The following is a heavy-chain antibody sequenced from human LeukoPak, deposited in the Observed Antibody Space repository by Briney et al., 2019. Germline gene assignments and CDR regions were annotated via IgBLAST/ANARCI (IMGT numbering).Heavy chain of an antibody. Sequence: PGGSLRLSCAAYGFTFSSYWIHWVRQAPGKGPVWVSRIKGDGSITTYADSVKGRFTISRDNARNTVFLQMSSLRAEDTAVYYCARGAAVGTTKGSFDSWGQGTLVAVSS. J-gene: IGHJ4*02. V-gene: IGHV3-74*01. CDR3: ARGAAVGTTKGSFDS. CDR1: GFTFSSYW. CDR2: IKGDGSIT. D-gene: IGHD1-26*01.